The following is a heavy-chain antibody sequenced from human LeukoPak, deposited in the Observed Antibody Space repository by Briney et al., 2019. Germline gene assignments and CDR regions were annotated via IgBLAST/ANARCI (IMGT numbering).Heavy chain of an antibody. CDR1: GGSISSGDYY. V-gene: IGHV4-30-4*01. D-gene: IGHD3-22*01. J-gene: IGHJ4*02. CDR3: ARERVGGYYDSSGYQYFDY. Sequence: SQTLPLTCTVSGGSISSGDYYWSWIRQPPGKGLEWIGYIYYSGSTYYNPSLKSRVTISVDTSKNQFSLKLSSVTAADTAVYYCARERVGGYYDSSGYQYFDYWGQGTLVTVSS. CDR2: IYYSGST.